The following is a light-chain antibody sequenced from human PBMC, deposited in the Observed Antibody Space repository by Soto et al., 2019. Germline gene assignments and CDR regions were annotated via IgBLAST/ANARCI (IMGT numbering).Light chain of an antibody. CDR3: QQYNSYPT. J-gene: IGKJ1*01. CDR1: QSVSSN. CDR2: GAS. Sequence: EIVMTQSPATLSVSPGERATLSCRASQSVSSNLAWYQQKLGQAPRLLIYGASTRATGIPARFSGSGSGTEFTLTISSLQSEDFATYYCQQYNSYPTFGQGTKVEIK. V-gene: IGKV3-15*01.